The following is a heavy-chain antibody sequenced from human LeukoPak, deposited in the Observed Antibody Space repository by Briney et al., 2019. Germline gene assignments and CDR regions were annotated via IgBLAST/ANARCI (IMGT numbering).Heavy chain of an antibody. CDR3: ARLKGRWLQLNYYGMDV. Sequence: GESLKISCKGSGYSFTSYWIGWVRQMPGKGLEWMGIIYPGDSDTRNSPSFQGQVTISADKSISTAYLQWSSLKASDTAMYYCARLKGRWLQLNYYGMDVWGQGTTVTVSS. D-gene: IGHD5-24*01. J-gene: IGHJ6*02. V-gene: IGHV5-51*01. CDR1: GYSFTSYW. CDR2: IYPGDSDT.